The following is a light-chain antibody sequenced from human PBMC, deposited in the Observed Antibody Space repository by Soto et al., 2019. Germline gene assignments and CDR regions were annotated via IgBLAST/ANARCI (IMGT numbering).Light chain of an antibody. J-gene: IGKJ4*01. Sequence: EIVLTQSQATLSLSPGERATLSCRASQSVSTYLAWYQQKPGQAPRLLIYDASNRATGIPARFSGSGSGTHFTFTISSLQPEDYAVYYCQQRSNWPLTFGGGTKVEIK. V-gene: IGKV3-11*01. CDR1: QSVSTY. CDR2: DAS. CDR3: QQRSNWPLT.